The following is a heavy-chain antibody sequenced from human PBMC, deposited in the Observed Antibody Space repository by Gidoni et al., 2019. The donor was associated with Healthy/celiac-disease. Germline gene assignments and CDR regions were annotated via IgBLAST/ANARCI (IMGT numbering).Heavy chain of an antibody. CDR1: GFTFSSYA. V-gene: IGHV3-30-3*01. D-gene: IGHD6-13*01. CDR2: ISYDGSNK. CDR3: AREFPPIPDDSIAAAAHIHFDY. Sequence: QVQLVESGGGVVQPGRSLRLSCAASGFTFSSYAMHWVRQAPGKGLEWVAVISYDGSNKYYADSVKGRFTISRDNSKNTLYLQMNSLRAEDTAVYYCAREFPPIPDDSIAAAAHIHFDYWGQGTLVTVSS. J-gene: IGHJ4*02.